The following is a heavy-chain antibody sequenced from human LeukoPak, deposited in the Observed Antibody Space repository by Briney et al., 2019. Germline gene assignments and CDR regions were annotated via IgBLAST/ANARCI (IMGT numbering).Heavy chain of an antibody. Sequence: PSETLSLTCAVYGGSFSGYYWSWIRQPPGKGLEWIGEINHSGSTNYNPSLKSRVTISVDTSKNQFSLKLSSVTAADTAVYYCARYSSSWYRYWFDPWGQGTLVTVSS. CDR1: GGSFSGYY. V-gene: IGHV4-34*01. CDR2: INHSGST. D-gene: IGHD6-13*01. CDR3: ARYSSSWYRYWFDP. J-gene: IGHJ5*02.